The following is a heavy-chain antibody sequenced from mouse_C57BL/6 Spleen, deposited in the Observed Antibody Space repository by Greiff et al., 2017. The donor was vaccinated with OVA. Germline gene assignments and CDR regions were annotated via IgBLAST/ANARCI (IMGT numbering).Heavy chain of an antibody. CDR2: IDPSDSYT. V-gene: IGHV1-50*01. CDR3: ARGGGSSYLAWFAY. D-gene: IGHD1-1*01. J-gene: IGHJ3*01. CDR1: GYTFTSYW. Sequence: VQLQQPGAELVKPGASVNLSCKASGYTFTSYWMQWVKQRPGQGLEWIGEIDPSDSYTNYNQKFKGKATLTVDTSSSTAYMQLSSLTSEDSAVYYCARGGGSSYLAWFAYWGQGTLVTVSA.